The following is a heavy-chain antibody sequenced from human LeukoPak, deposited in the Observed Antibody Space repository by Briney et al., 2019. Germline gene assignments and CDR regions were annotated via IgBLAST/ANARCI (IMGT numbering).Heavy chain of an antibody. CDR3: ARQSSGWKSGQNYYYYYYMDV. D-gene: IGHD3-22*01. CDR1: GYSISSGYY. J-gene: IGHJ6*03. V-gene: IGHV4-38-2*02. Sequence: KPSETLSLTCTVSGYSISSGYYWVWIRQPPGQGLEWIGCIYHSGTTYYNPSLKSRVTISVDTSKNQFSLKLSSVTAADTAVYYCARQSSGWKSGQNYYYYYYMDVWGKGTTVTVSS. CDR2: IYHSGTT.